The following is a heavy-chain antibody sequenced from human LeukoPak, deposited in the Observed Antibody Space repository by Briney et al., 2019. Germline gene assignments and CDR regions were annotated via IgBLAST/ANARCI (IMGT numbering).Heavy chain of an antibody. V-gene: IGHV3-30*02. J-gene: IGHJ6*03. CDR2: IRYDGSNK. D-gene: IGHD1-26*01. CDR1: GLTFSSYG. CDR3: AKDPYSGTYGNTYYYYMDV. Sequence: GGSLRLSCAASGLTFSSYGMHWVRQAPGKGLEWVAFIRYDGSNKYYADSVKGRFTISRDNSKNTLYLQMNSLRAEDTAVYYCAKDPYSGTYGNTYYYYMDVWGKGTTVTVSS.